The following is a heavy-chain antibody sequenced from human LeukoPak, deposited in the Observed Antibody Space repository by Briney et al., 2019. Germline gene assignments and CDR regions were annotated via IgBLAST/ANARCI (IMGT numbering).Heavy chain of an antibody. Sequence: GGSLRLSCAASGFIVSSNYMSWVRQAPGKGLEWVSVIYSGGSTYYADSVKGRFTISRDNAKNSLYLQMNSLRPEDTALYYCTKDRQADDFDIWGQGTMVTVSS. V-gene: IGHV3-53*05. CDR2: IYSGGST. J-gene: IGHJ3*02. CDR3: TKDRQADDFDI. CDR1: GFIVSSNY.